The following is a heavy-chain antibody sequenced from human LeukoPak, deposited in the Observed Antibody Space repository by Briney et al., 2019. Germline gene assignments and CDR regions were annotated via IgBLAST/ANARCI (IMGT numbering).Heavy chain of an antibody. CDR3: ARTLRYFDWSNFDY. CDR2: ISSSGSTI. Sequence: PGGSLRLSCAASGFTFSDYYMSWIRQAPGKGLEWVSYISSSGSTIYYADSVKGRFTISRDNAKNSLYLQMNSLRAEDTAVYYCARTLRYFDWSNFDYWGQGTLVTVSS. D-gene: IGHD3-9*01. V-gene: IGHV3-11*01. CDR1: GFTFSDYY. J-gene: IGHJ4*02.